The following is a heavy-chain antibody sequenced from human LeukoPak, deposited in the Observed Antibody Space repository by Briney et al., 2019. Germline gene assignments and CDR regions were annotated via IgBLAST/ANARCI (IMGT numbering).Heavy chain of an antibody. CDR3: ARKPPNYYDSSGLSY. CDR1: GYTFTGYY. D-gene: IGHD3-22*01. V-gene: IGHV1-2*02. Sequence: ASVKVSCKASGYTFTGYYMHWVRQAPGQGLEWMGWINPNSGGTNYAQKFQGRVTMTRDTSTSTAYMELRSLRSDDTAVYYCARKPPNYYDSSGLSYWGQGTLVTVSS. CDR2: INPNSGGT. J-gene: IGHJ4*02.